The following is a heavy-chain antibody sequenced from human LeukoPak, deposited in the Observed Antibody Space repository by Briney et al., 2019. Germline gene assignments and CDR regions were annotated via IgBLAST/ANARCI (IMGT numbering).Heavy chain of an antibody. V-gene: IGHV7-4-1*02. D-gene: IGHD5-18*01. Sequence: INTKTGYPTYAQGFTGRFVFSLDTSVSTAYLQISTLKAEDTALYYCARGSSYGYEGWFDPWGQGTLVTVSS. CDR2: INTKTGYP. J-gene: IGHJ5*02. CDR3: ARGSSYGYEGWFDP.